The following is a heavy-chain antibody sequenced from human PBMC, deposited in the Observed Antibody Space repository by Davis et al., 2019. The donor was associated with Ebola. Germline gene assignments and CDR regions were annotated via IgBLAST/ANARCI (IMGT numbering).Heavy chain of an antibody. V-gene: IGHV1-2*02. Sequence: ASVKVSCKASGFTFTDYYMHWVRQAPGQGLEWVGWINPKSGGTYSAQRFQGRVTMTRNTSIRTAYLEVSGLRSDDTAVYYCAREAGAVGGWFDPWGQGTLVTVSS. D-gene: IGHD4-17*01. CDR3: AREAGAVGGWFDP. J-gene: IGHJ5*02. CDR1: GFTFTDYY. CDR2: INPKSGGT.